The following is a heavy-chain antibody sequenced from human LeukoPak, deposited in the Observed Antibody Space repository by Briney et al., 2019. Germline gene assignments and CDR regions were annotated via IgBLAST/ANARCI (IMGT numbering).Heavy chain of an antibody. CDR3: ARVLLERPGIDSFDM. J-gene: IGHJ3*02. V-gene: IGHV3-48*01. CDR2: INSGSSTI. D-gene: IGHD1-1*01. Sequence: PGGSLRLSCGASEFSLRSYSMDWVRQAPGKGLEWVSHINSGSSTIYYADSVKGRFTISRDNAGNSLYLRMNSLRAEDTAVYYCARVLLERPGIDSFDMWGQGTMVTVSS. CDR1: EFSLRSYS.